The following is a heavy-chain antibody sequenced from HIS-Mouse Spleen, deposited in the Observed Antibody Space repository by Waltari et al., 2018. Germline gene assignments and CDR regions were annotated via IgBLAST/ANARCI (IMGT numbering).Heavy chain of an antibody. CDR2: IYYSGST. CDR1: GGPLSSSSYY. J-gene: IGHJ2*01. CDR3: AREIPYSSSWYDWYFDL. V-gene: IGHV4-39*07. Sequence: QLQLQESGPGLVKPSEPLSLTCTVPGGPLSSSSYYWGWIRQPPGKGLEWIGSIYYSGSTYYNPSLKSRVTISVDTSKNQFSLKLSSVTAADTAVYYCAREIPYSSSWYDWYFDLWGRGTLVTVSS. D-gene: IGHD6-13*01.